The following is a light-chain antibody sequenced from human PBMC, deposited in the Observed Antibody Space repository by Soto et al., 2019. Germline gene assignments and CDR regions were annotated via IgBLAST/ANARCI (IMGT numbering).Light chain of an antibody. CDR3: QQYGSSLFI. V-gene: IGKV3-20*01. J-gene: IGKJ3*01. CDR2: GAS. CDR1: QSVSSKY. Sequence: DIVLTQSPGTLSLSPGERANLSCRASQSVSSKYLAWYQQKPGQDPRVLIYGASISATGIPVRFSGGRSGTDFTLTITRLEPADVAVYYCQQYGSSLFIFGPGTKVDIQ.